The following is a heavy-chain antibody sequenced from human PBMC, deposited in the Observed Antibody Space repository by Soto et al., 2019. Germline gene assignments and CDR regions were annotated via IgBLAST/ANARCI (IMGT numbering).Heavy chain of an antibody. CDR1: GGSISSSSYY. CDR3: ASWVFLEWLWGFDY. CDR2: IYYSGST. Sequence: QLQLQESGPGLVKPSETLSLTCTVSGGSISSSSYYWGWIRQPPGKGLEWIGSIYYSGSTYYNPSLKSRVTISVDTSKNQFSLKLSSVTAADTAVYYCASWVFLEWLWGFDYWGQGTLVTVSS. J-gene: IGHJ4*02. D-gene: IGHD3-3*01. V-gene: IGHV4-39*01.